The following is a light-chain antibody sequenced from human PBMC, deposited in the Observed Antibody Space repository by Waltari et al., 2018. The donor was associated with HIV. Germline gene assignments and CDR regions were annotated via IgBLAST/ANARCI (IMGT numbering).Light chain of an antibody. CDR2: EVY. Sequence: HSALTQPASVSGSPGQSITISCTGPTSDISDFNFVSWYQQSPGRAPKLSIFEVYSRPSGISDRFAGSKSGVTASLTISALRAEDEAEYFCSSYSARGFVVFGGGTKVTVL. CDR3: SSYSARGFVV. CDR1: TSDISDFNF. V-gene: IGLV2-14*01. J-gene: IGLJ3*02.